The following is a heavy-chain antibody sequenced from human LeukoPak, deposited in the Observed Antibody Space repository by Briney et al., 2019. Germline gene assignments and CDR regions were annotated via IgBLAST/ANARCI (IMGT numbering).Heavy chain of an antibody. V-gene: IGHV3-23*01. CDR2: ISGSGGST. Sequence: GGSLRLSCAASGFTFSSYAMSWVRRAPGKGLEWVSAISGSGGSTYYADSVKGRFTISRDNPKNTLYLQMNSLRAEDTAVYYCAKVYKRQGYMDVWGKGTTVTVSS. CDR1: GFTFSSYA. CDR3: AKVYKRQGYMDV. D-gene: IGHD1-14*01. J-gene: IGHJ6*03.